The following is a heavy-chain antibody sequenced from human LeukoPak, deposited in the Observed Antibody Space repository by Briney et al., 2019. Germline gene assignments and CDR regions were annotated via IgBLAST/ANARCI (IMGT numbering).Heavy chain of an antibody. CDR1: GFTFSSYA. V-gene: IGHV3-23*01. Sequence: GGSLRLSCAASGFTFSSYAMSWVRQAPGKGLEWVSTIGDNGDSTYYADSVKGRFTISRDNSRNTLYLQMNSLRAQDTAVYYCAKYDYGGNPNEYYFDYWGQGTLVTVSS. J-gene: IGHJ4*02. CDR3: AKYDYGGNPNEYYFDY. D-gene: IGHD4-23*01. CDR2: IGDNGDST.